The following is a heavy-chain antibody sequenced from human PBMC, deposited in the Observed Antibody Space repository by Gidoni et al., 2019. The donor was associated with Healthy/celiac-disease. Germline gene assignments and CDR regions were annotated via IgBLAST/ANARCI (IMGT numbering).Heavy chain of an antibody. J-gene: IGHJ4*02. CDR2: IYYSGST. V-gene: IGHV4-30-4*01. Sequence: QVQLQESGPGLVKPSQTLSLTCTVSGGSISRGDYYWSWIRQPPGNGLEWIGYIYYSGSTYYNPSLKSRVTISVDTSKNQFSLKLSSVTAADTAVYYCARTSYGEAYYFDYWGQGTLVTVSS. CDR1: GGSISRGDYY. CDR3: ARTSYGEAYYFDY. D-gene: IGHD4-17*01.